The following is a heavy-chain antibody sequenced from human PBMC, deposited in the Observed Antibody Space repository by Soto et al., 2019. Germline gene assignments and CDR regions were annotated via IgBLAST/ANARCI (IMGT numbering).Heavy chain of an antibody. D-gene: IGHD3-22*01. Sequence: GGSLRLSCAASGFTFSSYGMHWARQAPGKGLEWVAVISYDGSNKYYADSVKGRFTISRDNSKNTLYLQMNSLRAEDTAVYYCAKESTMIVAIDYWGQGALVTVS. V-gene: IGHV3-30*18. CDR3: AKESTMIVAIDY. CDR2: ISYDGSNK. J-gene: IGHJ4*02. CDR1: GFTFSSYG.